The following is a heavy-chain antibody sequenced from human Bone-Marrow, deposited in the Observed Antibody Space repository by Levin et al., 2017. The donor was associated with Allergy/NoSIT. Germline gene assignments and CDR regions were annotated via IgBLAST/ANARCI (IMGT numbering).Heavy chain of an antibody. V-gene: IGHV3-15*01. CDR1: GFTFSNAW. CDR3: TTCYKIEDDCGGPVDAFDI. CDR2: INRKSDDGTR. Sequence: GGSLRLSCAASGFTFSNAWMNWVRQAPGKGLEWVGHINRKSDDGTRDYAAPVKGRFTISRDDTKNTQYLQMNSLKTEDTAVYYCTTCYKIEDDCGGPVDAFDIWGQGTMVIVSS. J-gene: IGHJ3*02. D-gene: IGHD4-23*01.